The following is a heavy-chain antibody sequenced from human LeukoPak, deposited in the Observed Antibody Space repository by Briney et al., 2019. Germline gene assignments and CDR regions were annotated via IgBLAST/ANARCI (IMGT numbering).Heavy chain of an antibody. CDR2: VYYSGST. D-gene: IGHD6-19*01. CDR3: ARDGYSSGWYTIDY. J-gene: IGHJ4*02. CDR1: GGSISSYY. Sequence: SETLSLTCTVSGGSISSYYWSWIRQPPGKGLEWIGYVYYSGSTNYNPSLKSRVTISVDTSKNQFSLKLSSVTAADTAVYYCARDGYSSGWYTIDYWGQGTLVTVSS. V-gene: IGHV4-59*01.